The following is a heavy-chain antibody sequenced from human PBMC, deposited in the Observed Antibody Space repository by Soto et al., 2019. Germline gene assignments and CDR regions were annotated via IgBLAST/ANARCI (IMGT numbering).Heavy chain of an antibody. D-gene: IGHD4-17*01. V-gene: IGHV1-18*01. CDR3: ARSATVVMGSGFHYYYGMDV. Sequence: GASVKVSCKASGYTFTSYGISWVRQAPGQGLERMGWISAYNGNTNYAQKLQGRVTMTTDTSTSTAYMELRSLRSDDTAVYYCARSATVVMGSGFHYYYGMDVWGQGTTVTVSS. CDR1: GYTFTSYG. J-gene: IGHJ6*02. CDR2: ISAYNGNT.